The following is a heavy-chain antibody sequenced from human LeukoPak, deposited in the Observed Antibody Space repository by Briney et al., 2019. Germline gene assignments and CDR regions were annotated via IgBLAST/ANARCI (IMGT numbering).Heavy chain of an antibody. CDR2: ISSSGST. CDR3: ARGPYSYDSSGAFDI. V-gene: IGHV4-61*02. J-gene: IGHJ3*02. D-gene: IGHD3-22*01. Sequence: KPSQTLSLTCTVSGDSISSGDYYWSWIRQPAGKGLEWIGRISSSGSTNYNPSLKSRVTKSVDTSKNQFSLKLSSVTAADTAVYFCARGPYSYDSSGAFDIWGQGTMVTVSS. CDR1: GDSISSGDYY.